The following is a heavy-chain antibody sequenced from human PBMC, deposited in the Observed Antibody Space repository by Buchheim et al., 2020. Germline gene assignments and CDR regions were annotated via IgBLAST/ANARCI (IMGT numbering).Heavy chain of an antibody. CDR2: ISYDGSNK. J-gene: IGHJ4*02. D-gene: IGHD2-2*01. Sequence: QVQLVESRGGVVQPGRSLRLSCAASGFTFSSYGMHWVRQAPGKGLEWVAVISYDGSNKYYADSVKGRFTISRDNSKNTLYLQMNSLRAEDTAVYYCAKDAYLLLVYYFDYWGQGTL. CDR1: GFTFSSYG. V-gene: IGHV3-30*18. CDR3: AKDAYLLLVYYFDY.